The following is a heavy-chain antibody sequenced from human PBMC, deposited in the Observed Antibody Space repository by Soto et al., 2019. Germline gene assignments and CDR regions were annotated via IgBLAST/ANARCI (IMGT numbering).Heavy chain of an antibody. D-gene: IGHD4-4*01. J-gene: IGHJ4*02. CDR3: AREADYNNYFDY. CDR2: IKHDGSGK. V-gene: IGHV3-7*01. CDR1: GFTFSSYW. Sequence: GGSLRLSCAASGFTFSSYWMSWVRQAPGKGLEWVANIKHDGSGKYYVDSVKGRFTISRDNAKNSLYLQMNTLRADDTAVYYCAREADYNNYFDYWGQGTLVTVSS.